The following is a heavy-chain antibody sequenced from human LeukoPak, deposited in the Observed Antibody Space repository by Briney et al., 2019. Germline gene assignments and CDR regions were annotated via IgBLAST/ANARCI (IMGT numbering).Heavy chain of an antibody. Sequence: PSETLSLTCAGYGGSFSGYYWSWIRQPPGKGLEWIGEINHSGSTNYNPSLKSRVTISVDTSKNQFSLKLSSVTAADTAVYYCARGGAGIERSWYLFFGYWGQGTLVTVSS. CDR1: GGSFSGYY. V-gene: IGHV4-34*01. D-gene: IGHD6-13*01. J-gene: IGHJ4*02. CDR3: ARGGAGIERSWYLFFGY. CDR2: INHSGST.